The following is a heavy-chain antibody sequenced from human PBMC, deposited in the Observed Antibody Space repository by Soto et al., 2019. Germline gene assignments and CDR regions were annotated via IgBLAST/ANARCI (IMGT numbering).Heavy chain of an antibody. CDR3: AREEIVVVPAAMGPAAGTRYYFYS. Sequence: VQLVQPGAEVKQPGSSVKVSCTASGGTFSSYAISWVRPATGPGIEWMGGMIPIFGTANSAQQFQGRVTITADESTITAYMDMSSLRSEDTAFYYCAREEIVVVPAAMGPAAGTRYYFYSCGQASLVTVAS. CDR2: MIPIFGTA. D-gene: IGHD2-2*01. CDR1: GGTFSSYA. V-gene: IGHV1-69*01. J-gene: IGHJ4*02.